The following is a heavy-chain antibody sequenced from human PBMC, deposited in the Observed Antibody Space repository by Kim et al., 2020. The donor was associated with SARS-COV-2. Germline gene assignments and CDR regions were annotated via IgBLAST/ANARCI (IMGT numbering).Heavy chain of an antibody. Sequence: GGSLRLSCAASGFTFSDHYMDWVRRAPGKGLEWVGRTRNKANSYTTEYAASVKGRFTISRDDSKNSLYLQMNSLKTEDTAVYYCARDTHKTIFGVSFYYYGMDVWGQGTTVTVSS. CDR3: ARDTHKTIFGVSFYYYGMDV. D-gene: IGHD3-3*01. V-gene: IGHV3-72*01. CDR1: GFTFSDHY. J-gene: IGHJ6*02. CDR2: TRNKANSYTT.